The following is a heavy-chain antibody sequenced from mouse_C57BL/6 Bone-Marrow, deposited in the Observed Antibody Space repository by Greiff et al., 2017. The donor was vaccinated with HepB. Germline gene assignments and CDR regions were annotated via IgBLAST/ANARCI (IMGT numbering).Heavy chain of an antibody. Sequence: VQLQQPGAELVMPGASVKLSCKASGYTFTSYWMHWVKQRPGQGLEWIGEIDPSDSYTNYNQKFKGKSTLTVDKSSSTAYMQLSSLTSEDSAVYYCARSFITTVVARYYFDYWGQGTTLTVSS. J-gene: IGHJ2*01. V-gene: IGHV1-69*01. D-gene: IGHD1-1*01. CDR2: IDPSDSYT. CDR1: GYTFTSYW. CDR3: ARSFITTVVARYYFDY.